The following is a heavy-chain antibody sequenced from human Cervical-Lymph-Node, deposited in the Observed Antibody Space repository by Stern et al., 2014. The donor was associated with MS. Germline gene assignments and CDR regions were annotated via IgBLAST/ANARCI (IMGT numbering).Heavy chain of an antibody. CDR3: ARDNYGTDY. CDR2: ITSDGSST. J-gene: IGHJ4*02. V-gene: IGHV3-74*01. D-gene: IGHD3-16*01. Sequence: EVHLVESGGDLVQPGGSLRLSCVASGFTFSHYWMQWVRQAPGKGLVWVSHITSDGSSTTYADSVKGRFTVSRDNAKNTLYLQMDSLRAEDTAVYFCARDNYGTDYWGQGTLVTVSS. CDR1: GFTFSHYW.